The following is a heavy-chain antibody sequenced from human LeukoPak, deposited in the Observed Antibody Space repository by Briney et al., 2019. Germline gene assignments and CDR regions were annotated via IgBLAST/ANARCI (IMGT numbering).Heavy chain of an antibody. D-gene: IGHD5-18*01. CDR1: GYSFASYW. CDR2: FYPGGSDT. Sequence: GESLKISCKGSGYSFASYWIGWARQMPGEGLEWMGIFYPGGSDTRYSPSFQGQVNISADKSISTAYLQWSSLKASDTAMYYCARTGYTYDYIDDGGQGRLVTVSS. CDR3: ARTGYTYDYIDD. V-gene: IGHV5-51*01. J-gene: IGHJ4*02.